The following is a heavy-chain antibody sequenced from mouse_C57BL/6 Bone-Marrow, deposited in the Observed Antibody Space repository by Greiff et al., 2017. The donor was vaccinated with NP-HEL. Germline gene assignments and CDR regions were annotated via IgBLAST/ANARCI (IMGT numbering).Heavy chain of an antibody. J-gene: IGHJ3*01. CDR2: ISNLAYSI. D-gene: IGHD3-3*01. CDR3: ARQGSAY. Sequence: EVMLVESGGGLVQPGGSLKLSCAASGFTFSDYGMAWVRQAPRKGPEWVAFISNLAYSIYYADTVTGRFTISRENAKNTLYLEMSSLRSEDTAMYYCARQGSAYWGQGTLVTVSA. CDR1: GFTFSDYG. V-gene: IGHV5-15*04.